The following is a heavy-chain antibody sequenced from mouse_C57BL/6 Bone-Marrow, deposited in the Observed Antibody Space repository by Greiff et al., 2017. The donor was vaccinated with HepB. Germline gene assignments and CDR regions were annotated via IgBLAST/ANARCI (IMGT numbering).Heavy chain of an antibody. CDR3: KPGKEEWFAH. V-gene: IGHV1-83*01. J-gene: IGHJ3*01. Sequence: VQLQQSGPELVKPGASVKMSCKASGYTFTDYYMHWVKQKPGKGLEWIGEIYPGSGNTYYNEKFKGKATLTADTSSSTAYMQLSSLTSEDSAVYFCAKPGKEEWFAHWGQGTLVTVSA. D-gene: IGHD4-1*01. CDR1: YTFTDYYM. CDR2: YPGSGNTY.